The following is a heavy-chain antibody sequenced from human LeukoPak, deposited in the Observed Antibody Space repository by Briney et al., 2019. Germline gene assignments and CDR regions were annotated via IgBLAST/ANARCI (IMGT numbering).Heavy chain of an antibody. Sequence: VASVKVSCKASGYTFTSYYMHWVRQAPGQGLEWMGIINPSGGSTNYAQKFQGRVTTTRDTSTSTVYMELSSLRSEDTAVYYCARTVAGYRNLDYWGQGTLVTVSS. V-gene: IGHV1-46*01. CDR2: INPSGGST. D-gene: IGHD6-19*01. J-gene: IGHJ4*02. CDR1: GYTFTSYY. CDR3: ARTVAGYRNLDY.